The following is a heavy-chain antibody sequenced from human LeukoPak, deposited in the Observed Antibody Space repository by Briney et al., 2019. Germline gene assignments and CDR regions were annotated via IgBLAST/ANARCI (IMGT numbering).Heavy chain of an antibody. V-gene: IGHV3-21*01. CDR2: ITSSGTYI. CDR1: GFTFSDYS. J-gene: IGHJ4*02. Sequence: GGSLRLSCAASGFTFSDYSMSWVRQAPGKGLEWVSSITSSGTYIYYADSVKGRFTISRDNAKNSLYLQMNSLRAEDTAVYYCARDRANIVVVSASEYWGQGTLVTVSS. CDR3: ARDRANIVVVSASEY. D-gene: IGHD2-21*01.